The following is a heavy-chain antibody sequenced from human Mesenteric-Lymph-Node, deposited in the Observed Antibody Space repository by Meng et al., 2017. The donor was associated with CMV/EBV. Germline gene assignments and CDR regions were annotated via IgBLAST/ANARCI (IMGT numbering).Heavy chain of an antibody. J-gene: IGHJ4*02. CDR1: GFTLSSYD. CDR2: IFSGGSTT. V-gene: IGHV3-23*03. CDR3: AKDHTSSSWGSLGY. D-gene: IGHD6-13*01. Sequence: GGSLRLSCAASGFTLSSYDMSWVRQAPGKGLEWVSVIFSGGSTTYYADSVKGRFTISRDNSKNTLYLQMNSLRADDTAVYYCAKDHTSSSWGSLGYWGQGTLVTVSS.